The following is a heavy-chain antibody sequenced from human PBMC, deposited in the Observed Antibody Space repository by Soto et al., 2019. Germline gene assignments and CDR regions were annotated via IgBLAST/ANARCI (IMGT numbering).Heavy chain of an antibody. J-gene: IGHJ4*02. V-gene: IGHV4-39*01. CDR1: GDSISSSSFY. Sequence: SETLSLTCTVSGDSISSSSFYWGWIRQPPGKGLEWIGHIFHTGATHQNPTLKSRLRMSVDTSKNQFSLNLSSVTATDTAVYYCARRRIVPTTNFDYWGQGTLVTVSS. CDR2: IFHTGAT. CDR3: ARRRIVPTTNFDY. D-gene: IGHD1-26*01.